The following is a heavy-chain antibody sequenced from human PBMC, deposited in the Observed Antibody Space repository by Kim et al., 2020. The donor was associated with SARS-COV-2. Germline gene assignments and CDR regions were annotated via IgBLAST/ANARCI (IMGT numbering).Heavy chain of an antibody. J-gene: IGHJ3*02. Sequence: SETLSLTCTVSGGSISSYYWSWIRQPPGKGLEWIGYIYYSGSTNYNPSLKSRVTISVDTSKNQFSLKLSSVTAADTAVYYCARHWRPYYYDSSGYSLVAFDIWGQGTMVTVSS. V-gene: IGHV4-59*08. CDR1: GGSISSYY. CDR2: IYYSGST. D-gene: IGHD3-22*01. CDR3: ARHWRPYYYDSSGYSLVAFDI.